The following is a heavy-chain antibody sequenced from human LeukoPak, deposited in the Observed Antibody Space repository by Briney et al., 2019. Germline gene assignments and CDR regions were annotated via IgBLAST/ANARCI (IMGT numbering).Heavy chain of an antibody. D-gene: IGHD6-6*01. V-gene: IGHV1-46*01. CDR3: ARDGSVYTGSPELGYYNYYMDV. J-gene: IGHJ6*03. CDR2: INPSGGST. CDR1: GYTFTNYY. Sequence: GASVKVSCKASGYTFTNYYIHRVRQAPGQGLEWMGIINPSGGSTSYAQKFQGRVTMTRDTSTSTVNMDLSSLRSEDTAAYYCARDGSVYTGSPELGYYNYYMDVWGKGTTVTVSS.